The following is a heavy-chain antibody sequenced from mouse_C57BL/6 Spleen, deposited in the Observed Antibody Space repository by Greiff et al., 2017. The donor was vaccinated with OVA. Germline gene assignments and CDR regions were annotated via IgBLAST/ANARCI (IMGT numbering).Heavy chain of an antibody. CDR3: ARGDYDRYFDV. Sequence: EVQLQESGPGLVKPSQSLSLTCSVTGYSITSGYYWNWIRQFPGNKLEWMGYISYDGSNNYNPSLKNRISITRDTSKNQFFLKLNSVTTEDTATYYCARGDYDRYFDVWGTGTTVTVSS. CDR1: GYSITSGYY. CDR2: ISYDGSN. J-gene: IGHJ1*03. V-gene: IGHV3-6*01. D-gene: IGHD2-4*01.